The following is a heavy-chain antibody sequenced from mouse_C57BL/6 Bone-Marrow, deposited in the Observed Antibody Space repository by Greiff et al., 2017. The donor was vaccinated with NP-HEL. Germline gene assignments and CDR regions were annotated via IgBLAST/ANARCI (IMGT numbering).Heavy chain of an antibody. D-gene: IGHD1-1*01. CDR1: GFTFSSYA. J-gene: IGHJ2*01. Sequence: DVHLVESGEGLVKPGGSLKLSCAASGFTFSSYAMSWVRQTPEKRLEWVAYISSGGDYIYYADTVKGRFTISRDNARNTLYLQMSSLKSEDTAMYYCTRVIYYYGSSPMTVDYWGQGTTLTVSS. CDR2: ISSGGDYI. V-gene: IGHV5-9-1*02. CDR3: TRVIYYYGSSPMTVDY.